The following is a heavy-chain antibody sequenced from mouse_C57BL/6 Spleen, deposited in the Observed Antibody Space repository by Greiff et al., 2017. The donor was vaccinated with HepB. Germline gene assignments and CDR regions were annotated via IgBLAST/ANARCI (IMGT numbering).Heavy chain of an antibody. CDR3: ARDQCYSVAY. V-gene: IGHV3-6*01. D-gene: IGHD2-12*01. Sequence: DVKLVESGPGLVKPSQSLSLTCSVTGYSITSGYYWNWIRQFPGNKLEWLGYISYDGSNNYNPSLKNRISITRDTSKNQFFLKLNSVTTEDTATYYCARDQCYSVAYWGQGTLVTVSA. J-gene: IGHJ3*01. CDR2: ISYDGSN. CDR1: GYSITSGYY.